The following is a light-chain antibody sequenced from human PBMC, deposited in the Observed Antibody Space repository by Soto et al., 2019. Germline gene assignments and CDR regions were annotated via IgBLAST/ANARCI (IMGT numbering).Light chain of an antibody. J-gene: IGLJ3*02. Sequence: SALTQPASVSGSPGQSITISCTGTSSDIGGYKYVSWYQQYPGKAPKLMIYEVSNRPSGVSNRFSGSKSGNTASLTISGLQAEDEADYYCSSHTSSNTWVFGGGTKLTVL. CDR2: EVS. CDR1: SSDIGGYKY. V-gene: IGLV2-14*01. CDR3: SSHTSSNTWV.